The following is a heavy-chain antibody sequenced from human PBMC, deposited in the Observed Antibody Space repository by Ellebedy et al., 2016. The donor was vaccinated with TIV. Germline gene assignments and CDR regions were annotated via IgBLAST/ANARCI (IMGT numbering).Heavy chain of an antibody. CDR2: IKSGSDGGTT. Sequence: PGGSLRLSCAASGFTFTNAWMNWVRQAPGKGLEWVGLIKSGSDGGTTGYPAPVKGRFTISRDDSKNTLYLQMNSLKTEDTATYYCGRARAPGYFAYYYYGMDVWGQGTTVTVSS. D-gene: IGHD3-9*01. J-gene: IGHJ6*02. CDR1: GFTFTNAW. V-gene: IGHV3-15*07. CDR3: GRARAPGYFAYYYYGMDV.